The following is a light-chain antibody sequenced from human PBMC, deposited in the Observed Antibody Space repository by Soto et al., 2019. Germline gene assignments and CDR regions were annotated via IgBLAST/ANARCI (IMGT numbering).Light chain of an antibody. V-gene: IGKV3-11*01. CDR2: DAS. J-gene: IGKJ5*01. Sequence: EIVMTQSPATLSVSPGGRATLSCRASQTISSSLAWYQQKPGQSPRLLIYDASNRASGVPPRFSGSGSGTDFTLSISSIEPEDFAVYYCQQRSNWPPITFGQGTRLEIK. CDR1: QTISSS. CDR3: QQRSNWPPIT.